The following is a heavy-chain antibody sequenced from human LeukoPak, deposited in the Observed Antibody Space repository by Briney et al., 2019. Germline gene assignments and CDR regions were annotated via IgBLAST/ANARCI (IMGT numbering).Heavy chain of an antibody. CDR3: ARVGAYCTSTSCLDY. Sequence: ASVKVSCTASGGTFSSYAISWVRQAPGQGLEWMGWISAYNGNTNYAQKLQGRVTMTTDTSTSTAYMELRSLTSDDTAVYYCARVGAYCTSTSCLDYWGQGTLVTVSS. V-gene: IGHV1-18*01. CDR2: ISAYNGNT. D-gene: IGHD2-2*01. J-gene: IGHJ4*02. CDR1: GGTFSSYA.